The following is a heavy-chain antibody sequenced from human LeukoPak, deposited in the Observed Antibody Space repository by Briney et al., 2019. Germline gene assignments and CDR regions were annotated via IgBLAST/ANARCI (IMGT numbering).Heavy chain of an antibody. Sequence: ASVKVSCKASGYTFTSYYMHWVRQAPGQGLEWMGIINPSGGSTSYAQKFQGRVTMTRDMSTSTVYMDLSSLRSEDTAVYYCARGWVERGWGYYDSSGPGFDYWGQGTLVTVSS. CDR1: GYTFTSYY. D-gene: IGHD3-22*01. CDR3: ARGWVERGWGYYDSSGPGFDY. V-gene: IGHV1-46*01. CDR2: INPSGGST. J-gene: IGHJ4*02.